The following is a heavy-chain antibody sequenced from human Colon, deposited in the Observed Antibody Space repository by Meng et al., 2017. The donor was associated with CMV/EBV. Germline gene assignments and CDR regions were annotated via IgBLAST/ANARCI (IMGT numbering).Heavy chain of an antibody. V-gene: IGHV4-59*11. Sequence: SETLSLTCTVSGESMRSHYWSWIRQPPGKGLEWMGHVDYSGSATYSPSLRSRVSISVDMSKNQFSLKLRSVTAADTAVYYCASGIGGTRDFWNGSYSSNYFDYWGQGTLVTVSS. CDR1: GESMRSHY. J-gene: IGHJ4*02. CDR3: ASGIGGTRDFWNGSYSSNYFDY. CDR2: VDYSGSA. D-gene: IGHD3-3*01.